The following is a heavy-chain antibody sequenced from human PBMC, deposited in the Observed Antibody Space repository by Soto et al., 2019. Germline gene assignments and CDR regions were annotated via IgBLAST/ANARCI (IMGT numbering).Heavy chain of an antibody. CDR2: IYYSGST. Sequence: PSETLSLTCTVSGGSISSGGYYWSWIRQHPGKGLEWIGYIYYSGSTYYNPSLKSRVTISVDTSKNQFSLKLSSVTAADTAVYYCARENQVSWVYYYGMDVWDQGTTVTVSS. CDR3: ARENQVSWVYYYGMDV. J-gene: IGHJ6*02. CDR1: GGSISSGGYY. V-gene: IGHV4-31*03. D-gene: IGHD2-2*01.